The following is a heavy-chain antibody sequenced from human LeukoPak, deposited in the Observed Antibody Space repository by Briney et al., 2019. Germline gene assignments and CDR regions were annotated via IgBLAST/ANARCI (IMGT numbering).Heavy chain of an antibody. D-gene: IGHD2-15*01. CDR1: GFTFSSYG. Sequence: GRSLRLSCAASGFTFSSYGMHWVRQAPGKGLEWVAVISYDGSNKYYADSVKGRFTISRDNSKNTLYLQMNSLRAEDTAVYYCAKTIVVVVATDAFDIWGQGTMVTVSS. CDR3: AKTIVVVVATDAFDI. J-gene: IGHJ3*02. CDR2: ISYDGSNK. V-gene: IGHV3-30*18.